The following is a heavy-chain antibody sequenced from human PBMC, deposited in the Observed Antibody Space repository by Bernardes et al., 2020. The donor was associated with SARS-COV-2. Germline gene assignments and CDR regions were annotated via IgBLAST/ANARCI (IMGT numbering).Heavy chain of an antibody. CDR2: IPHSGRT. V-gene: IGHV4-4*02. J-gene: IGHJ5*02. CDR1: GGSISGTNW. D-gene: IGHD3-10*01. CDR3: ATLFSDGGNYFWFDP. Sequence: SETLSLTCAVSGGSISGTNWWPWVRQPPGKGLEWIGEIPHSGRTNYNPSLNSRVTISVDKSKNQFSLKLSYVTAADTAVYYCATLFSDGGNYFWFDPWGQGTLVTVSS.